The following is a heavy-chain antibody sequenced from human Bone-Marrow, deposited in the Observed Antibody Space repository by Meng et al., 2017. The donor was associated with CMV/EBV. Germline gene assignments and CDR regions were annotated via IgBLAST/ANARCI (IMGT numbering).Heavy chain of an antibody. CDR2: INPSGGST. Sequence: ASVKVSCKASGYTFTGYYMHWVRQAPGQGLEWMGIINPSGGSTSYAQKFQGRVTMTRDTSTSTVYMELSSLRSEDTAVYYCAREPAAIQSGSFFDYWGQGTLVTVSS. V-gene: IGHV1-46*01. CDR3: AREPAAIQSGSFFDY. CDR1: GYTFTGYY. J-gene: IGHJ4*02. D-gene: IGHD2-2*01.